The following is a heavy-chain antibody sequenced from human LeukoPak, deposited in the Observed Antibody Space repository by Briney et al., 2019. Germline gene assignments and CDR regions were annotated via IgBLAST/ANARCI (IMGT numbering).Heavy chain of an antibody. J-gene: IGHJ4*02. CDR1: GYTFTSYY. V-gene: IGHV1-46*01. CDR2: INPSGGST. D-gene: IGHD2-2*01. Sequence: ASVKVSCKASGYTFTSYYMYWVRQAPGQGLEWMGIINPSGGSTSYAQKFQGRVTMTRDTSISTAYMELSRLRSDDTAVYYCARVKGKGQLLLNYWGQGTLVTVSS. CDR3: ARVKGKGQLLLNY.